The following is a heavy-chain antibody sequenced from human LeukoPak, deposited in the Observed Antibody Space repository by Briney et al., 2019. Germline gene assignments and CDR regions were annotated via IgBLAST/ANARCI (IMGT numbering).Heavy chain of an antibody. CDR1: GFTFSSYS. Sequence: LSGGPLRLSCAASGFTFSSYSMNWVRQAPGKGLEWVSYISSSGSTVYYDSVKGRFTVSRDNAKNSLYLQMNSLRDEDTAVYYCTRDGGRREDYWGQGTLVTVSS. V-gene: IGHV3-48*02. CDR3: TRDGGRREDY. J-gene: IGHJ4*02. D-gene: IGHD1-26*01. CDR2: ISSSGSTV.